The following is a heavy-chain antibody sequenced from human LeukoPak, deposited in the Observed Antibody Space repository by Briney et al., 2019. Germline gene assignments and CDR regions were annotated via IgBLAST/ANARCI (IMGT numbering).Heavy chain of an antibody. J-gene: IGHJ4*02. CDR2: IYYSGST. V-gene: IGHV4-59*01. Sequence: SETLSLTCTVSGGPISSYYWSWIRQPPGKGLEWIGYIYYSGSTNYNPSLKSRVTISVDTSKNQFSLKLSSVTAADTAVYYCARVRYCSGGSCSPFDYWGQGTLVTVSS. D-gene: IGHD2-15*01. CDR1: GGPISSYY. CDR3: ARVRYCSGGSCSPFDY.